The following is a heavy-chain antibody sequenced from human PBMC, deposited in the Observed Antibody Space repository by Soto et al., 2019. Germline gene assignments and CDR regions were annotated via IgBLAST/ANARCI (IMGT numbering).Heavy chain of an antibody. CDR3: ARITYYYDSSGPIAT. D-gene: IGHD3-22*01. J-gene: IGHJ5*02. CDR2: IYYSGST. Sequence: PSETLSLTCAVSGYSISSSDLWGWIRQPPGKGLEWIGYIYYSGSTYYNPSLKSRVTMSVDTSKNQFSLKLSSVTAVDTAVYYCARITYYYDSSGPIATWGQGTLVTVSS. CDR1: GYSISSSDL. V-gene: IGHV4-28*01.